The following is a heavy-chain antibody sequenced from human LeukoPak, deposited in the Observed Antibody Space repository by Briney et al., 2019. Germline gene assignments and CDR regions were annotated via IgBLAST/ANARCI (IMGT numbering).Heavy chain of an antibody. CDR1: GSSISSYY. D-gene: IGHD3-10*01. V-gene: IGHV4-59*01. J-gene: IGHJ4*02. Sequence: SETLSLTCTVSGSSISSYYWSWIRQPPGKGLEWIGYIYYSGSTNYNPSLKSRVTISVDTSKNQFSLKLSSVTAADTAVYYSARVSDPYYGSGSFHFDYWGQGTLVTVSS. CDR2: IYYSGST. CDR3: ARVSDPYYGSGSFHFDY.